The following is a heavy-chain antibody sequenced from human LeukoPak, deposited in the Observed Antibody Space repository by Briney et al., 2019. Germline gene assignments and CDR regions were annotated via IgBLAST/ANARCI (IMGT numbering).Heavy chain of an antibody. Sequence: GGSLILSCAASGFTFSTYWMTWVRQAPGKGLEWVANIRQDGSEKYYVDSVEGRFTISRDNAKKSLFLQMNSLRAEDTAVYYCANSYYYASGSYYTTSTQTKNNWFDPWGQGTLVTVSS. J-gene: IGHJ5*02. CDR1: GFTFSTYW. V-gene: IGHV3-7*05. CDR2: IRQDGSEK. CDR3: ANSYYYASGSYYTTSTQTKNNWFDP. D-gene: IGHD3-10*01.